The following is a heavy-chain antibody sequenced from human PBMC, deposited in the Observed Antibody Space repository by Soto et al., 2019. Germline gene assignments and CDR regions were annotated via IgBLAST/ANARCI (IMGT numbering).Heavy chain of an antibody. V-gene: IGHV3-33*01. Sequence: QVQLVESGGGVVQPGRSLRLSCAASGFTFSSYDVHWVRQAPGKGLEWVAIIWSDGSNKYYADSVKGRFTISRDNSKNTLYLQMNSLRAEDTAVYYCAREDILTGYYKARWFDPWGQGTLVTVSS. J-gene: IGHJ5*02. CDR2: IWSDGSNK. CDR3: AREDILTGYYKARWFDP. D-gene: IGHD3-9*01. CDR1: GFTFSSYD.